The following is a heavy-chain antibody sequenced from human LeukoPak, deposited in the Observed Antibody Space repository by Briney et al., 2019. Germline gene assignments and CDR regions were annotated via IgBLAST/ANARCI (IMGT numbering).Heavy chain of an antibody. V-gene: IGHV4-39*07. Sequence: PSETLSLTCTVSGGSISSSSYYWGWIRQPPGKGLEWIGSIFYSGSTYYNPSLKSRVTISVDTSKNQFSLKLSSVTAADTAVYYCARGGGSRPFFDYWGQGTLVTVSS. CDR2: IFYSGST. CDR3: ARGGGSRPFFDY. J-gene: IGHJ4*02. CDR1: GGSISSSSYY. D-gene: IGHD2-15*01.